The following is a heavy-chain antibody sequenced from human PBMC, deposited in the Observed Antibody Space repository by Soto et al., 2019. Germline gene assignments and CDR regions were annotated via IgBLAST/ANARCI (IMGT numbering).Heavy chain of an antibody. CDR2: IYYSGST. V-gene: IGHV4-59*08. CDR1: GGSISSYY. J-gene: IGHJ6*03. CDR3: ARHERGNDYSNYSYYYYMDV. Sequence: SETLSLTCTVSGGSISSYYWSWIRQPPGKGLEWIGYIYYSGSTNYNPSLKSRVTISVDTSKNQFSLKLSSVTAADTAVYYCARHERGNDYSNYSYYYYMDVWGKGTTVTVSS. D-gene: IGHD4-4*01.